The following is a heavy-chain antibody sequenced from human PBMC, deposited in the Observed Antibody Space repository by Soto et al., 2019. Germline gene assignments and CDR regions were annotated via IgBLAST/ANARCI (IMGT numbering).Heavy chain of an antibody. V-gene: IGHV4-59*12. J-gene: IGHJ4*02. CDR1: GDSISGYY. CDR3: AKDRDYYGSGSCIDY. D-gene: IGHD3-10*01. Sequence: PSETLSLTCTVSGDSISGYYWSWIRQPPGKGLEWIGYIYYSGSTNYNPSLKSRVTISVDTSKNQFSLKLSSVTAADTAVYYCAKDRDYYGSGSCIDYWGQGTLVTVSS. CDR2: IYYSGST.